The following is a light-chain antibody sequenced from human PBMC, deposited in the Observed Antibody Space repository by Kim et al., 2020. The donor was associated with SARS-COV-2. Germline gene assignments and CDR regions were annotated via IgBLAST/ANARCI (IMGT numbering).Light chain of an antibody. Sequence: RQRVSISCSGSSSNVGQSAVHWYQQLPGKAPKLVIYFDDLLPSGVSDRFSGSKSGTSASLAISGLQSEDEGDYYCAAWDDRLNAWVFGGGTQLTVL. CDR1: SSNVGQSA. V-gene: IGLV1-36*01. CDR2: FDD. CDR3: AAWDDRLNAWV. J-gene: IGLJ3*02.